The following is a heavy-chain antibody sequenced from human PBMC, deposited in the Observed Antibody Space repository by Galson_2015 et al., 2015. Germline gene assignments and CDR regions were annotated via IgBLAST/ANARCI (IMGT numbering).Heavy chain of an antibody. CDR2: IWYDGNNK. CDR3: ARDRRLAARYFDY. V-gene: IGHV3-33*01. CDR1: GFTFSNYG. Sequence: SLRLSCAASGFTFSNYGLHWVRQGPGRGLEWVAYIWYDGNNKYYGDSVKGRFTISRDNSKNTVYLQMNSLRVEDTAVYYCARDRRLAARYFDYWGQGTLVTVSS. J-gene: IGHJ4*02. D-gene: IGHD6-13*01.